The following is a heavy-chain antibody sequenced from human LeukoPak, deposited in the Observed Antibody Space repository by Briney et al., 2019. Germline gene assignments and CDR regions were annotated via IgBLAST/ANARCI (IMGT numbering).Heavy chain of an antibody. Sequence: PGGSLRLSCAASGFTFSSYAMHWVRQAPGKGLEWVAVIWYGGSNKYYADSVKGRFTISRDNSKNTLYLQMNSLRAEDTAVYYCAKDGHPFKRWGYMDVRGKGTTVTVSS. CDR3: AKDGHPFKRWGYMDV. J-gene: IGHJ6*03. V-gene: IGHV3-30*02. CDR2: IWYGGSNK. CDR1: GFTFSSYA. D-gene: IGHD4-23*01.